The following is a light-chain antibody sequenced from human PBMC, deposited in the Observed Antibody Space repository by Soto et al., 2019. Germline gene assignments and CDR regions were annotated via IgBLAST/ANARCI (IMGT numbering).Light chain of an antibody. Sequence: PGEIDTLSCRASQSVSSSYLSWFQQKPGQAPRLLIYDASTRATGIPARFSGSGSGTDLTLTISSLQPEDFTIYYCQQDYNLPTFGGGTKVEIK. CDR2: DAS. V-gene: IGKV3D-7*01. CDR1: QSVSSSY. J-gene: IGKJ4*01. CDR3: QQDYNLPT.